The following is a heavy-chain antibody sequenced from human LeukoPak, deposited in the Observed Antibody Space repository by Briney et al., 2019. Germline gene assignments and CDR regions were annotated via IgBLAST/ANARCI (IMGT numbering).Heavy chain of an antibody. CDR1: GGTFSSYA. CDR2: ISAYNGNT. J-gene: IGHJ4*02. V-gene: IGHV1-18*01. CDR3: ARDAAVVDTAMEYDY. Sequence: ASVKVSCKASGGTFSSYAISWVRQAPGQGLEWMGWISAYNGNTNYAQKLQGRVTMTTDTSTSTAYMELRSLRSDDTAVYYCARDAAVVDTAMEYDYWGQGTLVTVSS. D-gene: IGHD5-18*01.